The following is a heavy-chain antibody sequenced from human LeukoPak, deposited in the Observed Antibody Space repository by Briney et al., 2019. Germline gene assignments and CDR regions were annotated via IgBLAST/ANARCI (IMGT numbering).Heavy chain of an antibody. V-gene: IGHV3-30*02. CDR1: GFTFSSYG. CDR3: ARDQVNYYDPGDDY. Sequence: GGSLRLSCAASGFTFSSYGMHWVRQAPGKGLEWVAFIRYDGSNKYYADSVKGRFTISRDNSKNTLYLQMNSLRAEDTAVYYCARDQVNYYDPGDDYWGQGTLVTVSS. J-gene: IGHJ4*02. D-gene: IGHD3-22*01. CDR2: IRYDGSNK.